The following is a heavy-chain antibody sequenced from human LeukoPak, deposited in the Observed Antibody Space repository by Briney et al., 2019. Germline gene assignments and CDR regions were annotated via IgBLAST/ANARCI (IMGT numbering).Heavy chain of an antibody. Sequence: GASVKVSCKASGYTFTSYGISWVRQAPGQGLEWMGWISAYNGNTNYAQKLQGRVTMTTDTSTSTAYMELRSLRSDDTAVYYCARVYRGTGYYDSSGYYFDYWGQGTLVTVSS. V-gene: IGHV1-18*01. D-gene: IGHD3-22*01. CDR1: GYTFTSYG. CDR3: ARVYRGTGYYDSSGYYFDY. CDR2: ISAYNGNT. J-gene: IGHJ4*02.